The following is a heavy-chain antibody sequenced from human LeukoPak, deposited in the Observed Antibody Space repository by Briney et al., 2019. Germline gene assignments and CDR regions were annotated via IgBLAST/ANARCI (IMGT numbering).Heavy chain of an antibody. CDR1: GFTFSSYS. J-gene: IGHJ4*02. D-gene: IGHD6-19*01. CDR2: ISSSSSYI. CDR3: ARGRYSSGWYLPRRLYYHPLFDY. V-gene: IGHV3-21*04. Sequence: GGSLRLSCAASGFTFSSYSTNWVRQAPGKGLEWVSSISSSSSYIYYADSVKGRFTISRDNAKNSLYLQMNSLRAEDTAVYYCARGRYSSGWYLPRRLYYHPLFDYWGQGTLVTVSS.